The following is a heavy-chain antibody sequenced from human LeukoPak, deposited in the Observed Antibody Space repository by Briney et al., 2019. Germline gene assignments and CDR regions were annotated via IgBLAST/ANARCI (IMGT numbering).Heavy chain of an antibody. D-gene: IGHD4-23*01. V-gene: IGHV4-38-2*02. J-gene: IGHJ4*02. CDR3: ARTGLSRWYFSFDY. CDR2: IYHSGST. Sequence: PSETLSLTCTVSGYSISSGSYWGWIRQPPGKGLEWVGSIYHSGSTYHNPSLKSRVTISVDTSKNQFSLKLSSVTAADTAVYYCARTGLSRWYFSFDYWGQGNLVTVSS. CDR1: GYSISSGSY.